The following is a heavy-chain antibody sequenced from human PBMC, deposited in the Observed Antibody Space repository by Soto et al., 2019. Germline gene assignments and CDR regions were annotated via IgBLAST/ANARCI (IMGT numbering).Heavy chain of an antibody. CDR1: GFTFSSYS. CDR2: ISSISSYI. D-gene: IGHD2-2*01. Sequence: VQLVESGGGLVKPGGSLRLSCAASGFTFSSYSMNWVRQAPGKGLEWVSSISSISSYIYYADSVKGRFTISRDNAKNSLYLQMNNLRAEDTAVYYCARDKGRTNCSRTSCYVMDTDYMDVWGKGTTVTVSS. CDR3: ARDKGRTNCSRTSCYVMDTDYMDV. V-gene: IGHV3-21*01. J-gene: IGHJ6*03.